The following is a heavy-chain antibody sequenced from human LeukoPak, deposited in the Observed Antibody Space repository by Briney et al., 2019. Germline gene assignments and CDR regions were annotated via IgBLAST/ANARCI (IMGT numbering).Heavy chain of an antibody. D-gene: IGHD4-23*01. CDR2: INHSGST. CDR3: ARGGVMGAYGGNSPLDL. V-gene: IGHV4-34*01. J-gene: IGHJ2*01. CDR1: GGSFSGYY. Sequence: KPSETLSLTCAVYGGSFSGYYWSWIRQPPGKGLEWIGEINHSGSTNYNLSLKNRVTISVDTSKNQFPLKLSSVTAADTAVYYCARGGVMGAYGGNSPLDLWGRGTLVTVSS.